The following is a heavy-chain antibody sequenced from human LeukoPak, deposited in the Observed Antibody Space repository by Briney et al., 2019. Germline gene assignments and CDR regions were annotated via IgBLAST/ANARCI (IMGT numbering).Heavy chain of an antibody. CDR2: INPNSGGT. Sequence: ASVKVSCKASGYTFTGYYMHWVRQAPGQGLEWMGWINPNSGGTNYAQKFQGRVTMTRDTSISTAYMELSRLRSDDTAVYYCARDGSGSYFPRANQPGTWGQGTLVTVSS. V-gene: IGHV1-2*02. CDR1: GYTFTGYY. J-gene: IGHJ5*02. CDR3: ARDGSGSYFPRANQPGT. D-gene: IGHD1-26*01.